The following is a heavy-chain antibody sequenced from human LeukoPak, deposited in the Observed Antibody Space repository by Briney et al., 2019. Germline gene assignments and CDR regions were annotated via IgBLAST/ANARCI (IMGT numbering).Heavy chain of an antibody. CDR2: INHSGST. J-gene: IGHJ6*03. V-gene: IGHV4-34*01. D-gene: IGHD4-17*01. Sequence: PSETLSLTCAVYGGSFSGYYWSWIRQPPGKGLEWIGEINHSGSTNYNPSLKSRVTISVDTSKNQFSLKLSSVTAADTAVYYCARDPPNDYGDYNYYYYMDVWGKGTTVTVSS. CDR3: ARDPPNDYGDYNYYYYMDV. CDR1: GGSFSGYY.